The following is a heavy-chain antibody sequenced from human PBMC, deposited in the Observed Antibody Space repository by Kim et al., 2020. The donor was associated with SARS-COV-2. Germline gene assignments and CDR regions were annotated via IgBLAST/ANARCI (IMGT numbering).Heavy chain of an antibody. D-gene: IGHD3-16*01. Sequence: TKYNPALGSRVTISVDPSKNQFSLKLTSMTAADTAVYFCARGWGSGGFDSWGQGTLVTVSS. CDR3: ARGWGSGGFDS. V-gene: IGHV4-59*12. CDR2: T. J-gene: IGHJ4*02.